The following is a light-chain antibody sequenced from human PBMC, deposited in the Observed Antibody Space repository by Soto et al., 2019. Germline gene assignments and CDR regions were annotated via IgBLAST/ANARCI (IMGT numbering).Light chain of an antibody. Sequence: QSALTQPASVSGSPGQSITISCTGTSGDIGRYDYVSWFQQRPGKAPKLIIYDVSHRPSGVSNRFSGSKSGNTASLTISGLQAEDESDYYCCSFTTSDTRVFGTGTKLTVL. V-gene: IGLV2-14*01. CDR1: SGDIGRYDY. CDR2: DVS. J-gene: IGLJ1*01. CDR3: CSFTTSDTRV.